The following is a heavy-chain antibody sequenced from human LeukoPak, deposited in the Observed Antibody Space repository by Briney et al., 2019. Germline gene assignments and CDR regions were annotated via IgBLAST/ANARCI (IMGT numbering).Heavy chain of an antibody. Sequence: GGSLRLSCAASGFTFSSYSMNWVRQAPGKGLEWVSSISSSSSYIYYADSVKGRFTISRDNAKNSLYLQMNSLRAEDTAVYYCAREPPSHCSSPSCSGYYYYYMDVWGKGTTVTVSS. CDR1: GFTFSSYS. D-gene: IGHD2-2*01. J-gene: IGHJ6*03. CDR3: AREPPSHCSSPSCSGYYYYYMDV. CDR2: ISSSSSYI. V-gene: IGHV3-21*01.